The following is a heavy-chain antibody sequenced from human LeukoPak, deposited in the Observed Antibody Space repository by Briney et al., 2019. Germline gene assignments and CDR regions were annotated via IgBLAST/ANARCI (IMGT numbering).Heavy chain of an antibody. V-gene: IGHV3-30*04. J-gene: IGHJ4*02. D-gene: IGHD2-2*01. Sequence: GGSLRLSCAASEFTFSIYTMHWFRKAPGKGLEWVAVISNDGGYINYADSVRGRFTISRDNSKNTLYLQMNSSRAEDTAVYYCARERASCYFDYWGQGTLVTVSS. CDR3: ARERASCYFDY. CDR2: ISNDGGYI. CDR1: EFTFSIYT.